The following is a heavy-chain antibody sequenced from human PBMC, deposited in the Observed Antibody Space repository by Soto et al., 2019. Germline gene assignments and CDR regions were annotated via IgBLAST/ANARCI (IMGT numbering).Heavy chain of an antibody. CDR2: ISSSSSTI. CDR3: ARDGGDSSSWYFAFDI. CDR1: GFTFISYS. D-gene: IGHD6-13*01. J-gene: IGHJ3*02. Sequence: GGSLRLSCAASGFTFISYSMNWVLQAPWKGLEWVSYISSSSSTIYYADSVKGRFTISRDNAKNSLYLQMNSLRAEDTAVYYCARDGGDSSSWYFAFDIWGQGTMVTVSS. V-gene: IGHV3-48*01.